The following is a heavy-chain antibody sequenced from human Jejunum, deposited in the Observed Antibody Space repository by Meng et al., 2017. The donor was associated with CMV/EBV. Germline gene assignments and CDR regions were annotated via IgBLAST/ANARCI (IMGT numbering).Heavy chain of an antibody. D-gene: IGHD1-26*01. V-gene: IGHV3-53*01. J-gene: IGHJ4*02. CDR3: AKGEGRPHYYFDY. Sequence: SGFTVNIICLRWVRQAPGKGLEWVSTLYTGGSSFYRDSVEGPFVISRDTSKNTLYLQMNSLRPEDTAIYYCAKGEGRPHYYFDYWGQGTRVTVSS. CDR2: LYTGGSS. CDR1: GFTVNIIC.